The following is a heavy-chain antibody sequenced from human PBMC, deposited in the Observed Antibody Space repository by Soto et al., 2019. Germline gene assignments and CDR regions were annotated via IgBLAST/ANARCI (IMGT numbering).Heavy chain of an antibody. CDR1: GYTCTSYG. V-gene: IGHV1-18*04. Sequence: ASVKVSCKASGYTCTSYGISWVREAPGQGLEWMGWISAYNGNTNYAQKLQGRVTMTTDTSTRTAYMELRSLRSDDTAVYYCASLYDTSGYPDYWDQGTLITVSS. CDR3: ASLYDTSGYPDY. J-gene: IGHJ4*02. CDR2: ISAYNGNT. D-gene: IGHD3-22*01.